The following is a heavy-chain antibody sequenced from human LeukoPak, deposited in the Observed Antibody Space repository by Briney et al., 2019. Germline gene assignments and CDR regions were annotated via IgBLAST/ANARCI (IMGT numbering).Heavy chain of an antibody. CDR2: ISGSGGRI. J-gene: IGHJ4*02. CDR3: AKNPRLEGWIYFDS. D-gene: IGHD1-1*01. V-gene: IGHV3-23*01. CDR1: GFTFSSYS. Sequence: PRGSLRLSCAASGFTFSSYSMSWVRQAPGKGLEWVSSISGSGGRIDYADSVKGRFTISRDNSKNTLSLQMNSLTAEDTAVYYCAKNPRLEGWIYFDSWGQGILVTVSS.